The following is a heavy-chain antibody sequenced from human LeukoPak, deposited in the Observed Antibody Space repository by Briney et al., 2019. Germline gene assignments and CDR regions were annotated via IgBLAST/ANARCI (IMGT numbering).Heavy chain of an antibody. Sequence: GGSLKLSCGASGFTFSSYEMNWVRQAPGKGLEWVSYISSSGSTIYYSDSVKGRFTISRDNAKNSLYLQMNSLRAEDTAVYYCARVGYSYGLDYFDYWGQGNLVTVSS. CDR2: ISSSGSTI. V-gene: IGHV3-48*03. CDR1: GFTFSSYE. J-gene: IGHJ4*02. D-gene: IGHD5-18*01. CDR3: ARVGYSYGLDYFDY.